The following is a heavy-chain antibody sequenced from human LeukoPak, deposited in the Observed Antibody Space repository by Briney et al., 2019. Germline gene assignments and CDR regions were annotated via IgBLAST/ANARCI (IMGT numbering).Heavy chain of an antibody. D-gene: IGHD3-10*01. Sequence: SETLSLTCTVSGGSISSSSYYWGWIRQPPGKGLEWIGRIYYSGSTYYNPSLKSRVTISVDTSKNQISLKLSSGTAADTAVYYCARGYGSGSYYPVNWFDPWGQGTLVTVSS. J-gene: IGHJ5*02. CDR2: IYYSGST. CDR3: ARGYGSGSYYPVNWFDP. CDR1: GGSISSSSYY. V-gene: IGHV4-39*07.